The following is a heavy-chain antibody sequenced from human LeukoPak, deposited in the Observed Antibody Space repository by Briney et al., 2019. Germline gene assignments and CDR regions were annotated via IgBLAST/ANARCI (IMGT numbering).Heavy chain of an antibody. CDR3: ARDLIVVVNPKPEYFQH. J-gene: IGHJ1*01. D-gene: IGHD3-22*01. Sequence: ASVKVSCKASGYSFTAYYIHWVRQAPGQGLEWMGWINPNSGGTNYAQKFQGRVTMTRDMSIGTVYMELSRLRSDDTAVYYCARDLIVVVNPKPEYFQHWGQGTLVTVSS. CDR1: GYSFTAYY. V-gene: IGHV1-2*02. CDR2: INPNSGGT.